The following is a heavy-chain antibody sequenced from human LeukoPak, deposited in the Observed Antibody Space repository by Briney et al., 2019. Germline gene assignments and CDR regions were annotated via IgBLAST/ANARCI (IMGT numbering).Heavy chain of an antibody. Sequence: SETLSLTCAVSGGSISSGGYSWSWIRQPPGKGLEWIVYIYHSGSTYYNPSLKSRVTISVDRSKNQFSLKLSSVTAADTAVYYWARARLGYSTSWYPPANGIWGQGTLVTVSS. V-gene: IGHV4-30-2*01. D-gene: IGHD6-13*01. CDR3: ARARLGYSTSWYPPANGI. J-gene: IGHJ1*01. CDR2: IYHSGST. CDR1: GGSISSGGYS.